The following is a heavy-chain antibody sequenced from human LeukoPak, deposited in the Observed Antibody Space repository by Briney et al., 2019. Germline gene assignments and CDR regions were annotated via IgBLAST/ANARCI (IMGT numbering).Heavy chain of an antibody. V-gene: IGHV7-4-1*02. CDR3: APSRTYRFDY. CDR2: INTSTGNP. CDR1: GYAFTSYG. D-gene: IGHD3/OR15-3a*01. Sequence: ASVKVSCKASGYAFTSYGMNWVRQAPGQGLEWMGWINTSTGNPTYAQGFTGRFLFSMDTSVSTAYLQISSLKAEDTAVYYCAPSRTYRFDYWGQGTLVTVSS. J-gene: IGHJ4*02.